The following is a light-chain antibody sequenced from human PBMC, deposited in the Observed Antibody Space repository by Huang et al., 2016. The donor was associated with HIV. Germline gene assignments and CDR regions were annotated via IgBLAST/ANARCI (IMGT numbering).Light chain of an antibody. J-gene: IGKJ1*01. CDR3: QHYNNWPWWT. CDR2: SAS. CDR1: QSVTSN. Sequence: EVVMTQSPAILSVSPGERAPLSCRASQSVTSNLAWYQQKPGQAPRLLIYSASTRATGIPARFRGSGSGTEFTLTISSLKSEDCAVYYCQHYNNWPWWTFGQGTKVEIK. V-gene: IGKV3-15*01.